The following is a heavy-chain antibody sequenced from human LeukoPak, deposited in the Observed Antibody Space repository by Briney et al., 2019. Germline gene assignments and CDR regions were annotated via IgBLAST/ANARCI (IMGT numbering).Heavy chain of an antibody. Sequence: KPSETLSLTCTVSGGSISSYYWSWIRQPPGKGLEWIGYIYYSGSTNYNPSLKSRVTISVDTSKNQFSLKLSSVTDADTAVYYCARSLRFLEWLSIDYWGQGTLVTVSS. CDR1: GGSISSYY. J-gene: IGHJ4*02. CDR2: IYYSGST. V-gene: IGHV4-59*08. D-gene: IGHD3-3*01. CDR3: ARSLRFLEWLSIDY.